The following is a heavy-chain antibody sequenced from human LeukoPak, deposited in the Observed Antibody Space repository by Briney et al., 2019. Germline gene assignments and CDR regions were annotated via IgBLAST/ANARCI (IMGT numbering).Heavy chain of an antibody. Sequence: NTSETLSLTCAVYGGSFSGYYWSWIRQPPGKGLEWIGEINHSGSTNYNPSLKSRVTISADTSKNQFSLKLNSVTAADTAVYYCAREVGGYSYGYRRTEICWYFDLWGRGTLVTVSS. D-gene: IGHD5-18*01. J-gene: IGHJ2*01. CDR1: GGSFSGYY. CDR2: INHSGST. V-gene: IGHV4-34*01. CDR3: AREVGGYSYGYRRTEICWYFDL.